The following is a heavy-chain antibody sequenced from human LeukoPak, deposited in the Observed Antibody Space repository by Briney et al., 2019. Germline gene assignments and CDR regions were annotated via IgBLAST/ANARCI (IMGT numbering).Heavy chain of an antibody. CDR3: ARIGSYGSGYYHFYDMDV. D-gene: IGHD3-10*01. J-gene: IGHJ6*03. Sequence: PGGSLRLSCAASGFTFSESYMTWIRQAPAKGLEWVSYISSGSSTIYYAESVKGRFTISRDNGKNSLYLQLNSLSADDTAVYYCARIGSYGSGYYHFYDMDVWGKGTTVTVSS. CDR2: ISSGSSTI. CDR1: GFTFSESY. V-gene: IGHV3-11*04.